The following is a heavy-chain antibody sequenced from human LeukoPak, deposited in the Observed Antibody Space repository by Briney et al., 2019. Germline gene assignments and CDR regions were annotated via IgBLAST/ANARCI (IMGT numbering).Heavy chain of an antibody. D-gene: IGHD3-10*01. Sequence: ASVKVSCKASGYTFTRYGISWVRQAPGQGLEWMGWISAYNGNTNYAQKLQGRVTMTTDTSTSTAYMELRSLRSDDMAVYYCARELTMVRGVTLLGDAFDIWGQGTMVTVSS. J-gene: IGHJ3*02. CDR1: GYTFTRYG. CDR3: ARELTMVRGVTLLGDAFDI. V-gene: IGHV1-18*03. CDR2: ISAYNGNT.